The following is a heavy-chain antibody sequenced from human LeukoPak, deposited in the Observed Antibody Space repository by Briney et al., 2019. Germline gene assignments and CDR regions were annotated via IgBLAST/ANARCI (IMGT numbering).Heavy chain of an antibody. J-gene: IGHJ6*02. CDR2: INPNSGGT. V-gene: IGHV1-2*02. D-gene: IGHD1-26*01. CDR3: ARGAGATRSFYYYGMDV. CDR1: GYTFTGYY. Sequence: GASVKVSCKASGYTFTGYYMHWVRQAPGQGLEWMAWINPNSGGTNYAQKFQGRVTMTRDTSISTAYMELSRLRSDDTAVYYCARGAGATRSFYYYGMDVWGQGTTVTVSS.